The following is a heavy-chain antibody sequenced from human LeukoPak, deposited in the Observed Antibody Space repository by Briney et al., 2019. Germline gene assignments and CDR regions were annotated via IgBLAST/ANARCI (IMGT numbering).Heavy chain of an antibody. CDR1: GYTFTSYD. Sequence: VASVKVSCKASGYTFTSYDINWVRQATGQGLEWIGRIIPIFGTANYAQKFQGRVTITTDESTSTAYMELSSLRSEDTAVYYCARGHYYDSSGYYYWGQGTLVTVSS. CDR3: ARGHYYDSSGYYY. CDR2: IIPIFGTA. D-gene: IGHD3-22*01. J-gene: IGHJ4*02. V-gene: IGHV1-69*05.